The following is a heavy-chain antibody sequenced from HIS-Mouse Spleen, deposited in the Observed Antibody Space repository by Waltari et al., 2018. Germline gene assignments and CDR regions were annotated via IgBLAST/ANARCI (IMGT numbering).Heavy chain of an antibody. J-gene: IGHJ2*01. CDR1: GGCISSYY. CDR3: ARASRDLLLPRYFDL. V-gene: IGHV4-59*01. Sequence: QVQLQESGPGLVKPSETLSLTCTGSGGCISSYYWSWIRQPPGKGLEWIGYYSGSTNYNPSLKSRVTISVDTSKTQFSLKLSSVTAADTAVYYCARASRDLLLPRYFDLWGRGTLVTVSS. CDR2: YYSGST.